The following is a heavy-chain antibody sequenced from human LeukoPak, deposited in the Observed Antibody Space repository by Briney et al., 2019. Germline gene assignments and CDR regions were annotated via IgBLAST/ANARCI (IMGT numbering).Heavy chain of an antibody. CDR2: ISSSSSYI. V-gene: IGHV3-21*01. D-gene: IGHD6-13*01. CDR3: ARVNSSSWDGAYYYYYGMDV. CDR1: GFTFSNYS. Sequence: GGALRLSCAASGFTFSNYSRNWVRQAPGKGLEWVSSISSSSSYIYYAVSVTGRFTISRDNAKNSLYLQMNSLRAEDTAVYYCARVNSSSWDGAYYYYYGMDVWGQGTTVTVSS. J-gene: IGHJ6*02.